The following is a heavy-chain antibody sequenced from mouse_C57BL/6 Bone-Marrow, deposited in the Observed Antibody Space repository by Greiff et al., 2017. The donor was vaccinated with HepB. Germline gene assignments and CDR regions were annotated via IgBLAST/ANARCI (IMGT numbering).Heavy chain of an antibody. V-gene: IGHV1-81*01. CDR2: IYPRSGNT. CDR3: ARGVTTVVARYAMDY. CDR1: GYTFTSYG. D-gene: IGHD1-1*01. Sequence: VQLQQSGAELARPGASVKLSCKASGYTFTSYGISWVKQRTGQGLEWIGEIYPRSGNTYYNEKFKGKATLTADKSSSTAYMELRSLTSEDSAVYFCARGVTTVVARYAMDYWGQGTSVTASS. J-gene: IGHJ4*01.